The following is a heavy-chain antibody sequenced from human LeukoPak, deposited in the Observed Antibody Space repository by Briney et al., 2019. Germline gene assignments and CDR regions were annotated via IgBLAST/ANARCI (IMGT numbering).Heavy chain of an antibody. D-gene: IGHD3-22*01. Sequence: SETLSLTCTVSGGSISSYYWSWIRQPPGKGLEWIGYIYYSGSTNYNPSLKSRVTISVDTSKNQFSLKLSSVTAADTAVYYCASWRDSSMKPYSYWGQGTLVTVSS. CDR1: GGSISSYY. J-gene: IGHJ4*02. CDR3: ASWRDSSMKPYSY. V-gene: IGHV4-59*01. CDR2: IYYSGST.